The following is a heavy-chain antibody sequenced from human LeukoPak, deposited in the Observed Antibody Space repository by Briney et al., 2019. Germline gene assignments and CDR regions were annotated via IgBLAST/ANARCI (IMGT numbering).Heavy chain of an antibody. D-gene: IGHD1-26*01. CDR2: IKRDGSGE. V-gene: IGHV3-7*01. J-gene: IGHJ4*02. CDR3: ASLLGDKTIFDF. CDR1: GLIFGSRW. Sequence: GGSLRLSCAASGLIFGSRWMSWIRQAPGKGLEWVANIKRDGSGEYYLDSVKGRFTISRDNAKNSLYLQMNSLRAEDTAVYYCASLLGDKTIFDFRGQGTLVTVSS.